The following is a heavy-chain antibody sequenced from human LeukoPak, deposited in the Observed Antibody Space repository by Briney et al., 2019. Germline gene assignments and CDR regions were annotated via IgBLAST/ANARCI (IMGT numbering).Heavy chain of an antibody. Sequence: SVKVSCRASGGTFSSYAISWVRQAPGQGLEWMGRIIPIFGTANYAQKFQGRVTITTDESTSTAYMELSSLRSEDAAVYYCARAVTYYYDSSGSADAFDIWGQGTMVTVSS. V-gene: IGHV1-69*05. CDR3: ARAVTYYYDSSGSADAFDI. CDR2: IIPIFGTA. J-gene: IGHJ3*02. CDR1: GGTFSSYA. D-gene: IGHD3-22*01.